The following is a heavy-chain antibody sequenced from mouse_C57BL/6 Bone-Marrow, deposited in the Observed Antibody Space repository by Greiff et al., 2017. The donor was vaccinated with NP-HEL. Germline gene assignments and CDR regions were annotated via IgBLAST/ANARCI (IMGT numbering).Heavy chain of an antibody. CDR1: GYSFTGYY. D-gene: IGHD2-3*01. CDR2: VNPNNGGT. CDR3: ARLSGYYDWYFDV. Sequence: EVQLQQSGPDLVKPGASVKISCKASGYSFTGYYMHWVKQSHGKSLEWIGSVNPNNGGTSFNQKFKDKAILTVDKSSRTAYLELRSLTSEDSAVYYCARLSGYYDWYFDVWGAGTTVTVSS. J-gene: IGHJ1*01. V-gene: IGHV1-26*01.